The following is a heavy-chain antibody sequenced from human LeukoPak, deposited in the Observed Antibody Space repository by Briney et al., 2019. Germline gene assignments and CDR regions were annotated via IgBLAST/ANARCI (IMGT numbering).Heavy chain of an antibody. J-gene: IGHJ4*02. CDR3: AKDPNYYDSSGYYG. CDR2: ISGSGGST. D-gene: IGHD3-22*01. Sequence: GGSLRLSCAASGFTFSSSSMSWVRQAPGKGLEWVSAISGSGGSTYYADSVKGRFTISRDNSKNTLYLQMNSLRAEDTAVYYCAKDPNYYDSSGYYGWGQGTLVTVSS. CDR1: GFTFSSSS. V-gene: IGHV3-23*01.